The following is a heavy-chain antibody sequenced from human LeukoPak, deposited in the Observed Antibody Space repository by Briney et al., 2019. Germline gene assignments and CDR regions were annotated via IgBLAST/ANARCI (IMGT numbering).Heavy chain of an antibody. CDR1: GFTFSNAW. CDR2: IKSKTDGGTT. J-gene: IGHJ4*02. D-gene: IGHD6-13*01. CDR3: TTIAAAGTMNFDY. V-gene: IGHV3-15*01. Sequence: GGSLRLSCAASGFTFSNAWMSWVRQAPGKGLEWVGRIKSKTDGGTTDYAAPVKGRFTISRDDSKNTLYLQMNSLKTEDTAVYYCTTIAAAGTMNFDYWGQGTLVTVSS.